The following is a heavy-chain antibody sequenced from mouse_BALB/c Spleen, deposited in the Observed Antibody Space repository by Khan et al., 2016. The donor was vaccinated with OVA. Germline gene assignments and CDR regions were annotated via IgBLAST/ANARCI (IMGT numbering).Heavy chain of an antibody. V-gene: IGHV1S29*02. CDR1: EYTFTDYN. Sequence: VQLQQSGPELVKPGASVKISCKASEYTFTDYNMDWVRQSQGESLEWIGYIFPNTGGTGYNQKFKTKATLTVDSSSSTAYMELRSLTSEDSAVYFCARSGYGSFGYWGQGTLVTVSA. CDR3: ARSGYGSFGY. CDR2: IFPNTGGT. J-gene: IGHJ3*01. D-gene: IGHD1-2*01.